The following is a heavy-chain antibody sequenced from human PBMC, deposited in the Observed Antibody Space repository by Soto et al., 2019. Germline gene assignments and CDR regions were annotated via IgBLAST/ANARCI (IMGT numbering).Heavy chain of an antibody. Sequence: SETLSLTCTVSCGSISSYYWSCIRQPPWKGLEWIVYIYNSGSTNYNPSLKSRVTISVDTSKNQFSLKLSSVTAADTAVDYCAYGDSRGTFESWGQGTMVTVSS. CDR3: AYGDSRGTFES. D-gene: IGHD4-17*01. CDR2: IYNSGST. CDR1: CGSISSYY. J-gene: IGHJ4*02. V-gene: IGHV4-59*01.